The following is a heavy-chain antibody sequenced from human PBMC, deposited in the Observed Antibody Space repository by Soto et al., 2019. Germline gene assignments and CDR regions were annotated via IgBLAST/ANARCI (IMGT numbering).Heavy chain of an antibody. CDR2: IYQSGTT. V-gene: IGHV4-30-2*01. Sequence: SETLSLTCVVSRGSITTGGNSWHWVRQPPGKGLEWIGYIYQSGTTFYNPSLRSRVTMSVDRSKNQFSLNLRSVTAADTAVYYCARGMKDTLFVFMDVWGQGTTVTVSS. CDR1: RGSITTGGNS. J-gene: IGHJ6*02. CDR3: ARGMKDTLFVFMDV. D-gene: IGHD6-6*01.